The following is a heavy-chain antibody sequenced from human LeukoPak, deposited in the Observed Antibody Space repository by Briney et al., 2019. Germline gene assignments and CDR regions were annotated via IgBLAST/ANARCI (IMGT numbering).Heavy chain of an antibody. J-gene: IGHJ4*02. Sequence: GGSLRLSCAASGFTFSSYSMNWVRQAPGKGLEWVSYISSSSSTIYYADSVKGRFTISRDNAKNSLYLQMNSLRAEDTALYYCAKDYYDSSGYYLDYWGQGTLVTVSS. CDR3: AKDYYDSSGYYLDY. CDR2: ISSSSSTI. CDR1: GFTFSSYS. D-gene: IGHD3-22*01. V-gene: IGHV3-48*04.